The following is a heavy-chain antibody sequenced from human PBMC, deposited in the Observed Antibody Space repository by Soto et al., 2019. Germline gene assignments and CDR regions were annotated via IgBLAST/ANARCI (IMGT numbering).Heavy chain of an antibody. CDR3: SRVGGYYGDYPNFDY. CDR2: IYYSGST. CDR1: ASAPGPCY. V-gene: IGHV4-59*01. J-gene: IGHJ4*02. D-gene: IGHD4-17*01. Sequence: PWETRWDTWFSWASAPGPCYWPWIRQSPGKGLEWIGNIYYSGSTNYNPSLKSRVTISVDTSKKQFSLKLTSVTAADTAVYYCSRVGGYYGDYPNFDYWGQGTRVT.